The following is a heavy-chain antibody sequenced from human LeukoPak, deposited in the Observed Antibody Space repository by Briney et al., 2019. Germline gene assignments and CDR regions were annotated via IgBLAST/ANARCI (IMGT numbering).Heavy chain of an antibody. V-gene: IGHV3-23*01. CDR2: ISASGGNT. CDR3: AKDRDYYGSGSYPYYFDY. D-gene: IGHD3-10*01. Sequence: PGGSLRLSCAASGFTFSGYVMTWVRQAPGKGLEWVSAISASGGNTYHADSVKGRFTISRDNSKNTLSLQMNSLRAEDTAVYYCAKDRDYYGSGSYPYYFDYWGQGTLVTVYS. CDR1: GFTFSGYV. J-gene: IGHJ4*02.